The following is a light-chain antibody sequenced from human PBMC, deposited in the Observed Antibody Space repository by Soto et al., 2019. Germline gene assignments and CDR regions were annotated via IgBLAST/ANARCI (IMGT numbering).Light chain of an antibody. V-gene: IGKV1-17*01. CDR1: RGIGKG. CDR2: AAS. Sequence: QLPHPPSPRFQLVGARVTSTAGGVRGIGKGLGWYQQKLGKAPKRLIYAASILQSGVPSRFSGSGSGTEFTLTISSLQPEDFATYYCLQHNSYPPVLGQGTKLEIK. J-gene: IGKJ2*01. CDR3: LQHNSYPPV.